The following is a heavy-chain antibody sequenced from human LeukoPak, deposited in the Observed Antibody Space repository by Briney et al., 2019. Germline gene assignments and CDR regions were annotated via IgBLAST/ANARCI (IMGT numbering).Heavy chain of an antibody. CDR1: GGTFSSYA. Sequence: SVKVSCKASGGTFSSYAISWVRQAPGQGLEWMGGIIPIFGTANYAQKFQGRVTITADESTSAAYMELSSLRSEDTAVYYCAGELYDPNWNGEYYFDYWGQGTLVTVSS. D-gene: IGHD1-1*01. CDR2: IIPIFGTA. CDR3: AGELYDPNWNGEYYFDY. V-gene: IGHV1-69*13. J-gene: IGHJ4*02.